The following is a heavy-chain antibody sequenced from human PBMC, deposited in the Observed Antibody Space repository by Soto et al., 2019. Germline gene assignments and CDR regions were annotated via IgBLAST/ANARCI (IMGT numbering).Heavy chain of an antibody. J-gene: IGHJ4*02. Sequence: EVQLLESGGGLVQPGGSLRLSCAASGFTFSSYAMGWVRQAPGKGLEWVSAISGSGGSTYYVDSVKGRFTISRDNSKNTLYLQMNSLRAEDTAVYYCARRGSGSYYDYWGQGTLVTVSS. CDR2: ISGSGGST. CDR3: ARRGSGSYYDY. D-gene: IGHD1-26*01. V-gene: IGHV3-23*01. CDR1: GFTFSSYA.